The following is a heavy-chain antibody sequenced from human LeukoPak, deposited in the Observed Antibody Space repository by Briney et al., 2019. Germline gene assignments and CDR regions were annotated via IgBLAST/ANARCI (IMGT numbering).Heavy chain of an antibody. CDR3: GAGINWFDP. Sequence: PGGTLRLSCAASGFTFDSYGMNWVRQAPGKGLEWVSAISGSGGSTYYADSVKGRFTISRDNSKNTLYLQMNSLRAEDTAVYYCGAGINWFDPWGQGTLVTVSS. V-gene: IGHV3-23*01. J-gene: IGHJ5*02. CDR2: ISGSGGST. D-gene: IGHD1-1*01. CDR1: GFTFDSYG.